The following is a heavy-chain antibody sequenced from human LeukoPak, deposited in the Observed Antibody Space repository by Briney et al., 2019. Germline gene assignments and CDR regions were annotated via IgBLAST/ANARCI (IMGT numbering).Heavy chain of an antibody. CDR2: IWYDGSNK. J-gene: IGHJ6*02. V-gene: IGHV3-33*01. CDR1: GFTFSSYG. D-gene: IGHD3-3*01. CDR3: ARDDAGYYDFWSGPYGMDV. Sequence: GGSLRLSCAASGFTFSSYGMHWVRQAPGKGLEWVAVIWYDGSNKYYADSVKGRFTISRDNSKNTLYLQMNSLRAEDTAVYYCARDDAGYYDFWSGPYGMDVWGQGTTVTVSS.